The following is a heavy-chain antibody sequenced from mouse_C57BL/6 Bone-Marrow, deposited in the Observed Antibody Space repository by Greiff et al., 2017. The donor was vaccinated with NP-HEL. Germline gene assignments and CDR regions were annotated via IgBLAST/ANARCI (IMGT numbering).Heavy chain of an antibody. CDR1: GYSITSDY. Sequence: EVQGVESGPGLAKPSQTLSLTCSVTGYSITSDYWNWIRKFPGNKLEYMGYISYSGSTFYNPSLKSRISITRDTSTNQYYLQLNSGTTEDTATYYGARLGTPKLGPKYFDYWGQGTTLTVSS. CDR3: ARLGTPKLGPKYFDY. V-gene: IGHV3-8*01. CDR2: ISYSGST. J-gene: IGHJ2*01. D-gene: IGHD4-1*01.